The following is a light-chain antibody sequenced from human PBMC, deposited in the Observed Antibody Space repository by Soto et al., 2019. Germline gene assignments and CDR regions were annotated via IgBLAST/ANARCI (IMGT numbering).Light chain of an antibody. J-gene: IGKJ1*01. CDR3: LQDYNYPRT. CDR1: QIISNY. V-gene: IGKV1-6*01. CDR2: AAS. Sequence: PSTLSASVGDSITITCRASQIISNYLAWYQQKPGKAPKFLIFAASSLQSGVPSRFSGSGSGTYFTLTISSLQPEDFATYYCLQDYNYPRTFGQGTKVDIK.